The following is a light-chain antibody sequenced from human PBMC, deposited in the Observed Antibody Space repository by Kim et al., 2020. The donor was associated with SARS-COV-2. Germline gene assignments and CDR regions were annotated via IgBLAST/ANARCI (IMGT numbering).Light chain of an antibody. Sequence: ASVGDRVTITFRASQSISSWLAWYQQKPGKAPKLLIYKASSLESGVPSRFSGSGSGTEFTLTISSLQPDDFATYYCQQYNSYSPTFGQGTKVDIK. V-gene: IGKV1-5*03. CDR2: KAS. J-gene: IGKJ1*01. CDR3: QQYNSYSPT. CDR1: QSISSW.